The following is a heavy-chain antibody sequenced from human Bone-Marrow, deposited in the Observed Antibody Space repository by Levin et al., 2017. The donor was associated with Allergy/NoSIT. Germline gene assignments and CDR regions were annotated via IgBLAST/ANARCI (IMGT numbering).Heavy chain of an antibody. CDR3: AKGLSMRWFFDL. CDR2: ISGTGERT. Sequence: GGSLRLSCVISQFNFHNYAMSWVRQAPGRGLEWVSTISGTGERTYYADSVKGRFTISRDNFKNTLYLQMTGLRVEDTAAYSCAKGLSMRWFFDLWGRDTLVTVSS. D-gene: IGHD6-19*01. J-gene: IGHJ2*01. CDR1: QFNFHNYA. V-gene: IGHV3-23*01.